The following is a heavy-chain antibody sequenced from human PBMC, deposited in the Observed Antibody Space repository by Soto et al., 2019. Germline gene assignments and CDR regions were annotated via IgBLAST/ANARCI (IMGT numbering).Heavy chain of an antibody. CDR1: GGSISSSNW. J-gene: IGHJ3*02. CDR2: IYHSGST. CDR3: AVDYDSSGYYSLAFDI. Sequence: TLSLTCAVSGGSISSSNWWSWVRQPPGKGLEWIGEIYHSGSTNYNPSLKSRVTISVDKSKNQFSLKLSSVTAADTALYYCAVDYDSSGYYSLAFDIWGQGTMVTVSS. V-gene: IGHV4-4*02. D-gene: IGHD3-22*01.